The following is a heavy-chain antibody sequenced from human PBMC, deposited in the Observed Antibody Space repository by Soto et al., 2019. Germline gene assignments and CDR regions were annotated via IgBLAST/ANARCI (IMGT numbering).Heavy chain of an antibody. CDR3: ARDRGSGYFYYYYGMDV. J-gene: IGHJ6*02. V-gene: IGHV1-69*13. CDR2: IIPIFGTA. Sequence: ASVKVSCKASGGTFSSYAISWVRQAPGQGLEWMGGIIPIFGTANYAQKFQGRVTITADESTSTAYMELSSLRSEDTAVYYCARDRGSGYFYYYYGMDVWGQGTTVTVSS. D-gene: IGHD3-22*01. CDR1: GGTFSSYA.